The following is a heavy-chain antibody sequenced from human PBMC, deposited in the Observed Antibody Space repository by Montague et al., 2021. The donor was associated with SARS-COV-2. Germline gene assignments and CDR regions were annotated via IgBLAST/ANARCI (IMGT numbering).Heavy chain of an antibody. CDR1: GFTFSGSA. V-gene: IGHV3-73*01. D-gene: IGHD6-13*01. CDR2: IRSKAKSYAT. CDR3: TAFEFERQQPVRDY. Sequence: SLRLSCAASGFTFSGSAMHWVRQASGKGLEWVGRIRSKAKSYATAYAASVRGRFTISRDDSKNTAYLQMNSLKTEDTAVYYCTAFEFERQQPVRDYWGQGTLVTVSS. J-gene: IGHJ4*02.